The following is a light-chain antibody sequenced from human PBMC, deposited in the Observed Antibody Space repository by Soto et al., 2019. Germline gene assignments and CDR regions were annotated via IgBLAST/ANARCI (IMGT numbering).Light chain of an antibody. CDR2: EVT. J-gene: IGLJ3*02. CDR1: SSDVGGYNY. CDR3: GSYTTSSTWV. Sequence: QSALTQPASVSGSPGQSITISCTGTSSDVGGYNYVSWYQQHPGKAPKLMIYEVTNRPSGVSDRFSGSKSGNTASLTISGLXXXXXXXXYCGSYTTSSTWVFGGGTKLTVL. V-gene: IGLV2-14*01.